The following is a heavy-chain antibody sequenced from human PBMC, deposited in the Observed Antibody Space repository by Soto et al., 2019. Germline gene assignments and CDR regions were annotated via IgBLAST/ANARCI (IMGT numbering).Heavy chain of an antibody. V-gene: IGHV3-23*01. CDR2: ISGSGGST. J-gene: IGHJ4*02. D-gene: IGHD6-13*01. CDR3: ARRGPGTYFDY. Sequence: EVQLLESGGGLVQPGGSLRLSCAASGFTFSSYAMNWVRQAPGKGLEWVSVISGSGGSTYYADSVKGRFTISRDNSKNTLYLQMNTLRAEDTAVYYCARRGPGTYFDYWGQGTLVTVSS. CDR1: GFTFSSYA.